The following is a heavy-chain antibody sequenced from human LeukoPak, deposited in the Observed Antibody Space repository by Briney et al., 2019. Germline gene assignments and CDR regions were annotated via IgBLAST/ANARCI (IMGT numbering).Heavy chain of an antibody. V-gene: IGHV3-15*01. D-gene: IGHD1-26*01. CDR2: IKSKTDGGTT. Sequence: PGGSLRLSCAASGFTFSNAWMSWVRQAPGKGLEWVGRIKSKTDGGTTDYAAPVKGRFTISRDDSKNTLYLQMNSLKTEDTAVYYCTTDQASVSGRESYWGQGTLVTVSS. CDR3: TTDQASVSGRESY. CDR1: GFTFSNAW. J-gene: IGHJ4*02.